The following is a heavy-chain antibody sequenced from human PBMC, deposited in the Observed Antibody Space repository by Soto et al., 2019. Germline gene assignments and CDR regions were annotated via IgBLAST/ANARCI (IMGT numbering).Heavy chain of an antibody. CDR3: ARLLWGYGDYGGGFDY. V-gene: IGHV4-30-4*01. CDR2: IYYSGST. Sequence: SETLSLTCTVSGGSISSGDYYWSWIRQPPGKGLEWIGYIYYSGSTYYNPSLKSRVTISVDTSRNQFSLKLSSVTAADTAVYYCARLLWGYGDYGGGFDYWGQGTLVTVSS. CDR1: GGSISSGDYY. J-gene: IGHJ4*02. D-gene: IGHD4-17*01.